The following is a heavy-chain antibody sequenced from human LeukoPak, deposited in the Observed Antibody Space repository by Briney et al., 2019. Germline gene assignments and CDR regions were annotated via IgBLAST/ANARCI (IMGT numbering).Heavy chain of an antibody. D-gene: IGHD2-2*01. CDR3: AKDAGSYCSSTSCYYDY. J-gene: IGHJ4*02. CDR1: GLTFSSYG. V-gene: IGHV3-30*18. Sequence: PGRSLRLSCAASGLTFSSYGMHWVRQAPGKGLEWVAVISYGGSNKYYADSVKGRFTISRDNSKNTLYLQMNSLRAEDTAVYYCAKDAGSYCSSTSCYYDYWGQGTLVTVSS. CDR2: ISYGGSNK.